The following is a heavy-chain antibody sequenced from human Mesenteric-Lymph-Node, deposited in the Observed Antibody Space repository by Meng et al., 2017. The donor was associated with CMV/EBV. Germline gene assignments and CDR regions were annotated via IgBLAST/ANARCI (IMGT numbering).Heavy chain of an antibody. Sequence: SFSNYCRTWIRQRPGKGPEWIVEIKHSGSTNYNPSLKSRVTISVATSKNQFFLRLSSVTAADTAVYYCARGPTLNYDILTGYYYFDYWGQGTLVTVSS. V-gene: IGHV4-34*01. CDR1: SFSNYC. J-gene: IGHJ4*02. CDR2: IKHSGST. D-gene: IGHD3-9*01. CDR3: ARGPTLNYDILTGYYYFDY.